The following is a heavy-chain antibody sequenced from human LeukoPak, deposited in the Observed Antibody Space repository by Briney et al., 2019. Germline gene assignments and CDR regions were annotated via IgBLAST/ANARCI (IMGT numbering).Heavy chain of an antibody. CDR2: IYYSGST. V-gene: IGHV4-31*03. CDR3: ARGMLDGPDYYDSEGLDAFDI. D-gene: IGHD3-22*01. CDR1: GGSISSGGYY. Sequence: TLSLTCTVSGGSISSGGYYWSWIRQHPGKGLEWIGYIYYSGSTYYNPSLKSRVTISVDTSKNQFSLKLSSVTAADTAVYYCARGMLDGPDYYDSEGLDAFDIWGQGTMVTVSS. J-gene: IGHJ3*02.